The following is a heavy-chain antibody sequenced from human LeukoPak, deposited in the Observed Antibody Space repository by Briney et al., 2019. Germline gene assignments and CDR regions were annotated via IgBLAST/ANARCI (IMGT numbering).Heavy chain of an antibody. CDR1: GGSFSSYY. V-gene: IGHV4-4*07. J-gene: IGHJ4*02. CDR2: IYTSGST. Sequence: SETLSLTCAVYGGSFSSYYWSWIRQPAGKGLEWIGRIYTSGSTNYNPSLKSRVTMSVDTSKNQFSLKLSSVTAADTAVYYCARDLSIRTRAHFDYWGQGTLVTVSS. D-gene: IGHD2-2*01. CDR3: ARDLSIRTRAHFDY.